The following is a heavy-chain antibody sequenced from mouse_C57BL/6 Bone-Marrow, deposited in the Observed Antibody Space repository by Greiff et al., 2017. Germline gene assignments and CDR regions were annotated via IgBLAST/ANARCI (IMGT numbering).Heavy chain of an antibody. CDR2: INPSRGYT. Sequence: VQLQQPGAELAKPGASVKLSCKASGYTFPSSWMPWVKQRPGQCLEWIGYINPSRGYTKYNQKFKDKATLTADKSSSTAYMQLSSRTYEDSAVYYCAKGGSYWYFDVGGTGTTVTVSS. CDR3: AKGGSYWYFDV. D-gene: IGHD1-1*01. J-gene: IGHJ1*03. V-gene: IGHV1-7*01. CDR1: GYTFPSSW.